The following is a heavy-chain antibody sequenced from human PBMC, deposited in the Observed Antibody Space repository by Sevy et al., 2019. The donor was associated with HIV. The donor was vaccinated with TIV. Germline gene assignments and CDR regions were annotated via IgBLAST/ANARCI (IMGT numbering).Heavy chain of an antibody. V-gene: IGHV3-23*01. Sequence: GGSLRLSCAASGFPFSDYGMSWVRQAPGKGLEWVLAISGSAGSTYYAASVRGRFTISRDNSKNTLYLQLNSLRAEDAGVYYCAKTTPPNWGYDYWGQGTPVTVSS. CDR3: AKTTPPNWGYDY. CDR1: GFPFSDYG. D-gene: IGHD7-27*01. CDR2: ISGSAGST. J-gene: IGHJ4*02.